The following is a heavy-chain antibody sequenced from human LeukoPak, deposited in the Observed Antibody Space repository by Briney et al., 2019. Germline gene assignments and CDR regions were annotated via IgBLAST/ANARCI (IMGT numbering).Heavy chain of an antibody. V-gene: IGHV1-3*01. CDR1: GYTFTSYA. CDR2: INAGNGNT. D-gene: IGHD2-15*01. CDR3: AREGDIVVVVAADWFDP. Sequence: ASVKVSCKASGYTFTSYAMHWVCQAPGQRLEWMGWINAGNGNTKYSQKFQGRVTITRDTSASTAYMELSSLRSEDTAVYYCAREGDIVVVVAADWFDPWGQGTLVTVSS. J-gene: IGHJ5*02.